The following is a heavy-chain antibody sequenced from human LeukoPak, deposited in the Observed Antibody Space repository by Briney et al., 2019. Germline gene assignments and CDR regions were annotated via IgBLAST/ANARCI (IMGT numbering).Heavy chain of an antibody. CDR2: INHSGST. CDR1: GGSFSGYY. J-gene: IGHJ5*02. Sequence: SETLSLTCAVYGGSFSGYYWSWIRQPPGKGLEWIGEINHSGSTNYNPSLKSRVTIPVDTSKNQFSLKLSSVTAADTAVYYCARQTNDFWSGYYWIDPWGQGTLVTVSS. V-gene: IGHV4-34*01. CDR3: ARQTNDFWSGYYWIDP. D-gene: IGHD3-3*01.